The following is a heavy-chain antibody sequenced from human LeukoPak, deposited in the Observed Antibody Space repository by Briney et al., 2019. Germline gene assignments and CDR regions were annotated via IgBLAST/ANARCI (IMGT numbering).Heavy chain of an antibody. J-gene: IGHJ4*02. D-gene: IGHD1-26*01. CDR1: GFTFSSYA. Sequence: GGSLRLSCAASGFTFSSYAMSWVRQAPGKGLEWVSTISGSGGSPYYADSVKGRFTISRDNAKNSLYLQMNSLRAEDTAVYYCARGVVGASHYWGQGTLVTVSS. CDR3: ARGVVGASHY. CDR2: ISGSGGSP. V-gene: IGHV3-23*01.